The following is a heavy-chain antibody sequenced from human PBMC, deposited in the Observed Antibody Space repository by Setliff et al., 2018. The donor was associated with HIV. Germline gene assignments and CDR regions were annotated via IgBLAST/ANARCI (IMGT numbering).Heavy chain of an antibody. D-gene: IGHD5-18*01. V-gene: IGHV4-39*07. CDR3: ARRAYSHGPYWYFDL. CDR1: GGSISSSSYY. Sequence: PSETLSLTCTVSGGSISSSSYYWGWIRQPPGKGLEWIGSIYYSGSTYYNPSLKSRVTISVDTSKNQFSLKLSSVTAADTAVYYCARRAYSHGPYWYFDLWGRGILVTVSS. J-gene: IGHJ2*01. CDR2: IYYSGST.